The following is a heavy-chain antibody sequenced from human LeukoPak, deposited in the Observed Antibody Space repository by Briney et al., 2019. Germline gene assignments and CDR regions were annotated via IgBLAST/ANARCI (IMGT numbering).Heavy chain of an antibody. J-gene: IGHJ4*02. D-gene: IGHD1-26*01. CDR2: ISSSSDYI. CDR3: ARKLGKWERLSPFDY. V-gene: IGHV3-21*01. Sequence: GGSLRLSCAASGFTFNIYSMNWVRQVPGKGLEWVSSISSSSDYIYYADSVKGRFTISRDNARNSLYLQMNSLRAEDTAVYYCARKLGKWERLSPFDYWGQGTLVTVSS. CDR1: GFTFNIYS.